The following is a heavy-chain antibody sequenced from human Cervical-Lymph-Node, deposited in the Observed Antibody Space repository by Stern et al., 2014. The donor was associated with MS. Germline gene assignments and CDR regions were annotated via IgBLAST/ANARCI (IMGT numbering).Heavy chain of an antibody. V-gene: IGHV1-46*01. CDR3: ASGRLGY. CDR1: GYKFTNYY. CDR2: INPSGDST. Sequence: PVQSWAEVKKPGASVKISCKAPGYKFTNYYLHWKPQAPGQRPERMGMINPSGDSTTYAQKFQGKVTMTRDTSTSTVYMELSRLRSEDAAVYYCASGRLGYWGQGTQVTVSS. J-gene: IGHJ4*02.